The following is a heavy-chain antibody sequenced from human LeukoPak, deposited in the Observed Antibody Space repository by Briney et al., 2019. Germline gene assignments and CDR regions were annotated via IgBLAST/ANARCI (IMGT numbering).Heavy chain of an antibody. D-gene: IGHD3-10*01. CDR3: ARETEGSWFDP. CDR1: GFTFSTNY. J-gene: IGHJ5*02. Sequence: GGSLRLSCAASGFTFSTNYMSWVRQAPGKGLEWVSDIYSDGSTYYADYVKGRFTISRDNSKNTLYLQMNSRRAEDTAVYYWARETEGSWFDPGGQGTLVTVSS. CDR2: IYSDGST. V-gene: IGHV3-53*01.